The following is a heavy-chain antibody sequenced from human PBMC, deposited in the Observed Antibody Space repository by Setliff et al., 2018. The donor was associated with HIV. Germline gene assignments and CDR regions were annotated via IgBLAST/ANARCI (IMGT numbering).Heavy chain of an antibody. CDR3: ARGPNLLTHYYDSSGYAVGYSDH. V-gene: IGHV4-34*01. D-gene: IGHD3-22*01. Sequence: SETLSLTCAVYGGSFSGHSWTWIRQPPGKELEWIGEIFHSGSTNYNPSLKSRVTILVDKSKNQLSLRLSSVTAADTAVYYCARGPNLLTHYYDSSGYAVGYSDHWGQGTLVTVSS. CDR1: GGSFSGHS. J-gene: IGHJ4*02. CDR2: IFHSGST.